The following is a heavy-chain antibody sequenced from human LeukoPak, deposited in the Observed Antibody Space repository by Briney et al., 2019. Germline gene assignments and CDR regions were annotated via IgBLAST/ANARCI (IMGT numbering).Heavy chain of an antibody. D-gene: IGHD3-3*01. J-gene: IGHJ4*02. V-gene: IGHV1-8*01. CDR1: GYTFTSYD. CDR2: MNPNSGNT. CDR3: AKRIDFWSGYCFDY. Sequence: ASVKVSCKASGYTFTSYDTNWVRQATGQGLEWMGWMNPNSGNTGYAQKFQGRVTMTRNTSISTAYMELSSLRSEDTAVYYCAKRIDFWSGYCFDYWGQGTLVTVSS.